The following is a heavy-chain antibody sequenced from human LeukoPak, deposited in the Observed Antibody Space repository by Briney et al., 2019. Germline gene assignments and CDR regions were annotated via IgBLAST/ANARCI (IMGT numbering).Heavy chain of an antibody. Sequence: PGGSLRLSCAASGFNVGRNYMSWVRQAPGKGLECVSITYSGGSTYYADSVKGRFTISRDNSKNTVYLQINSLRAEDTAVYYCATADSSGDTYFDYWGQGTLVTVSS. J-gene: IGHJ4*02. CDR2: TYSGGST. D-gene: IGHD3-22*01. CDR3: ATADSSGDTYFDY. V-gene: IGHV3-53*01. CDR1: GFNVGRNY.